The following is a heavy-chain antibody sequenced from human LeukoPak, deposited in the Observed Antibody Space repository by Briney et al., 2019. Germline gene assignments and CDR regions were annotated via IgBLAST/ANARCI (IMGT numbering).Heavy chain of an antibody. CDR2: ISYNGAVK. CDR3: ARDPLQGYGDYFDY. V-gene: IGHV3-30*03. Sequence: GGSLRLSCAASGFTFSSYSMNWVRQAPGKGLEWVAVISYNGAVKNYAESVRGRFTISRDDSKNTLYLQMDSLRTEDTAVYYCARDPLQGYGDYFDYWGQGTLVTVSS. J-gene: IGHJ4*02. D-gene: IGHD4-17*01. CDR1: GFTFSSYS.